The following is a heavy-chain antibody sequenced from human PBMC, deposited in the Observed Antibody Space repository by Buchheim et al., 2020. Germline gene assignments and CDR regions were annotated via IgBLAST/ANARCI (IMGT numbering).Heavy chain of an antibody. CDR1: GFTFSDYH. Sequence: QVQLVESGGGLVKPGGSLRLSCAASGFTFSDYHMSWIRQAPGKGLEWVSYISSSSSYTNYADSVKGRFTISRDNAKNSLYLQMNSLRAEDTAVYYCARARTLSSGVSWLSYYYYYMDVWGKGTT. V-gene: IGHV3-11*05. CDR3: ARARTLSSGVSWLSYYYYYMDV. J-gene: IGHJ6*03. D-gene: IGHD2-15*01. CDR2: ISSSSSYT.